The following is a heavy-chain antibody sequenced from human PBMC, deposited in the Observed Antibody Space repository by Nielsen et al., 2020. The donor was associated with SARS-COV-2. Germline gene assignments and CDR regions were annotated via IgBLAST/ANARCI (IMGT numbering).Heavy chain of an antibody. CDR2: INPNGGGT. J-gene: IGHJ4*02. Sequence: WVRQAPGQGLEWMGWINPNGGGTNYAQKFQGRVTMTRDTSISTAYMELSRLRSDDTAVYYCARGGLGLERRTFDYWGQGTLVTVSS. V-gene: IGHV1-2*02. D-gene: IGHD1-1*01. CDR3: ARGGLGLERRTFDY.